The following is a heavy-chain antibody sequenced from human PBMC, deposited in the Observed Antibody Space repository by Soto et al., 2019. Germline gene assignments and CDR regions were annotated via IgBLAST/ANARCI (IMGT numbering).Heavy chain of an antibody. CDR1: GFTFSSYA. D-gene: IGHD4-17*01. CDR3: AKDPHYGDYVLAGDIDY. J-gene: IGHJ4*02. CDR2: ISGSGGST. Sequence: GGSLRLSCAASGFTFSSYAMSWVRQAPGKGLEWVSAISGSGGSTYYADSVKGRFTISRDNSKNTLYLQMNSLRAEDTAVYYCAKDPHYGDYVLAGDIDYWGQGTLVTVSS. V-gene: IGHV3-23*01.